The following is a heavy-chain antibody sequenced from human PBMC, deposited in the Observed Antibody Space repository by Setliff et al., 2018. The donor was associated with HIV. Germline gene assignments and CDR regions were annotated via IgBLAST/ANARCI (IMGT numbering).Heavy chain of an antibody. J-gene: IGHJ4*02. Sequence: LSLTCTVSGGSISSYYWSWIRQPPGKGLEWIGNIHSSGSTNYNPSLKSRVTLSADTSKNQLSLSLTSVTAADTAVYYCARVRLTMIMMVDYFDQWGQGTLVTVSS. CDR2: IHSSGST. CDR3: ARVRLTMIMMVDYFDQ. CDR1: GGSISSYY. D-gene: IGHD3-22*01. V-gene: IGHV4-4*09.